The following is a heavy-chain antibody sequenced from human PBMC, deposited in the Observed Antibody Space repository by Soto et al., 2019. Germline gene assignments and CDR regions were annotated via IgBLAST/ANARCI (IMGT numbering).Heavy chain of an antibody. D-gene: IGHD2-21*02. CDR3: ARSSCGDCYTPNYYYGMDG. V-gene: IGHV3-48*02. Sequence: AVGSLILSCTAAGFPFSSYSMNWVRQAPWKGLEWVSYISSSSSTIYYADSVKGRFTISRDNAKNSLYLQMNSLRDEDTAVYYCARSSCGDCYTPNYYYGMDGWGQGTTVTVSS. J-gene: IGHJ6*02. CDR2: ISSSSSTI. CDR1: GFPFSSYS.